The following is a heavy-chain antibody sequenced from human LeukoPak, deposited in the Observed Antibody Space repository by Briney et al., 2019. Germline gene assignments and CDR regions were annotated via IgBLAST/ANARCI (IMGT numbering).Heavy chain of an antibody. V-gene: IGHV3-7*05. CDR1: GFTFDDYG. J-gene: IGHJ4*02. Sequence: GGSLRLSCAASGFTFDDYGMSWVRQAPGKGLEWVASIKEDGSQKYYVDSVKGRFTISRDNTKNSLYLQMNFLRAEDTAVYYYARGLPRIGAFFDYWGQGAPVTVSS. CDR3: ARGLPRIGAFFDY. CDR2: IKEDGSQK.